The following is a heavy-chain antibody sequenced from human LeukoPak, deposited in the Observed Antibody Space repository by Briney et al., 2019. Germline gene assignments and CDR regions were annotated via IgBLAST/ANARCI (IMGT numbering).Heavy chain of an antibody. D-gene: IGHD1-1*01. Sequence: SETLSLTCSVSGGSFDSKYWSWIRQPPGKGLEWIGYIYTSGSTNFNPSLRSRVAMSIDTSKNQFSLKVYSVTAADTAVYCANYIGNVHYYMDVWGKGTTVIVSS. V-gene: IGHV4-4*09. CDR3: ANYIGNVHYYMDV. CDR2: IYTSGST. CDR1: GGSFDSKY. J-gene: IGHJ6*03.